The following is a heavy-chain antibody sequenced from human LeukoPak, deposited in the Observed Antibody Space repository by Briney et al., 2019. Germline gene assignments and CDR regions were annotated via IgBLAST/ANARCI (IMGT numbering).Heavy chain of an antibody. CDR1: GGTFSSYA. Sequence: GASVNVSCKASGGTFSSYAISWVRQAPGQGLEWMGGIIPIFGTANYAQKFQGRVTITADESTSTAYMELSSLRSEDTAVYYCARAEAPGGIKRYWGQGTLVTVSS. CDR2: IIPIFGTA. J-gene: IGHJ4*02. CDR3: ARAEAPGGIKRY. V-gene: IGHV1-69*13. D-gene: IGHD2-15*01.